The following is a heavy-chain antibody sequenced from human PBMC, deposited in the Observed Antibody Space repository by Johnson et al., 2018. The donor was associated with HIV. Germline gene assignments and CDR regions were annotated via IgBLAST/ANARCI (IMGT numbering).Heavy chain of an antibody. CDR2: IRYDGSNK. CDR1: GFTFSSYG. D-gene: IGHD1-26*01. CDR3: AKDQLVGATYAAFDI. V-gene: IGHV3-30*02. J-gene: IGHJ3*02. Sequence: QEQLVESGGGVVQPGGSLRLSCAASGFTFSSYGMHWVRQAPGKGLEWVAFIRYDGSNKSYSDSVQVRFTISRDNSKNTLHLQMNSPRPEDTAVYYCAKDQLVGATYAAFDIWGQGTMVTVSS.